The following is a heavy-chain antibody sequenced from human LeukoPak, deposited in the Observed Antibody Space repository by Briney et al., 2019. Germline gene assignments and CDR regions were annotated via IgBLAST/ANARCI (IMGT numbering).Heavy chain of an antibody. V-gene: IGHV3-30*02. D-gene: IGHD5-24*01. CDR1: GFTFSSYG. CDR2: IRYDGSNK. J-gene: IGHJ4*02. CDR3: AKDGEMATIYYFDY. Sequence: PGGSLRLSCAASGFTFSSYGMHWVRQAPGKGLEWVAFIRYDGSNKYYADSVEGRFTISRDNSKNTLYLQMNSLRAEDTAVYYCAKDGEMATIYYFDYWGQGTLVTVSS.